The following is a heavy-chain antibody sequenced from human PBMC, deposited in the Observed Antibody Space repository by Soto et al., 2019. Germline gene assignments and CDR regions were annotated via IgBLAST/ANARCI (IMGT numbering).Heavy chain of an antibody. J-gene: IGHJ4*02. D-gene: IGHD6-25*01. V-gene: IGHV3-23*01. CDR1: GFSFSTYG. CDR2: VSGGSGVT. CDR3: ATCSGYGDY. Sequence: EVQLLESGGGLVQPGGSLRLSCAVSGFSFSTYGVTWVRQAPGKGLEWVSGVSGGSGVTHYADSVKGRFTITGDNAKNTVYLHMNRLRVEDTAVYYCATCSGYGDYWGQGTLVTASS.